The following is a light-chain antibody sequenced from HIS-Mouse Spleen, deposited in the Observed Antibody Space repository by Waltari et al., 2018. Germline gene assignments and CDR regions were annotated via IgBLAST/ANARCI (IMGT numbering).Light chain of an antibody. CDR3: QQSYSTPRT. J-gene: IGKJ1*01. CDR1: QSISSY. V-gene: IGKV1-39*01. CDR2: AAS. Sequence: SQMTQSPSSLSASVVDRGTITCRESQSISSYLKYHQQKPGKAPKLLIYAASSLQSGVPSRISGSGSGTDFTITISSLQPEDFATYYCQQSYSTPRTFGQGTKVEIK.